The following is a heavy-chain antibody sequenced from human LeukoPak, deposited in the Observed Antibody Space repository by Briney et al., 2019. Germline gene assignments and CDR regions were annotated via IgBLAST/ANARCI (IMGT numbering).Heavy chain of an antibody. Sequence: SQTLSLTCAVSGGSISSGGYSWSWIRQPPGKGLEWIGYIYYSGSANYSPSLKSRVTISVDTSKNQFSLKLSSVTAADTAVYYCARQGVYYDSSGYSLDYWGQGSLVTVSS. CDR2: IYYSGSA. D-gene: IGHD3-22*01. J-gene: IGHJ4*02. CDR1: GGSISSGGYS. CDR3: ARQGVYYDSSGYSLDY. V-gene: IGHV4-30-4*07.